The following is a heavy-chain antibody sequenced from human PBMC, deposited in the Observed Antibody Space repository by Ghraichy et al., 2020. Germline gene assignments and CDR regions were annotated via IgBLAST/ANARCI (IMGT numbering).Heavy chain of an antibody. D-gene: IGHD4-17*01. CDR3: ARELRVYGMDV. CDR1: GFTVSTNY. CDR2: IYSGGTT. Sequence: GESLNISCAASGFTVSTNYMSWVRQAPGKGLEWVSVIYSGGTTKYADSVKGRFTISRDNSKKTLYLQMNSLRVEDTAVYYCARELRVYGMDVWGQGTTVTVSS. V-gene: IGHV3-53*01. J-gene: IGHJ6*02.